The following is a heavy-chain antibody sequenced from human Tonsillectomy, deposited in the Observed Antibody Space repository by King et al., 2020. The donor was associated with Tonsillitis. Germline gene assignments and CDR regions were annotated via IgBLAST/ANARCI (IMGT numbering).Heavy chain of an antibody. CDR3: ARRFDGYYPYIDY. Sequence: QVQLQQWGAGLLKPSETLSLTCVVYVGSFSASYWSWIRQPPGAGLEGIVEINPICSPNYNPALKSRVTISVDTSKNQVSLELSSLTAADTAVYYCARRFDGYYPYIDYWGQGNLVTVSS. V-gene: IGHV4-34*01. CDR2: INPICSP. J-gene: IGHJ4*02. CDR1: VGSFSASY. D-gene: IGHD3-3*01.